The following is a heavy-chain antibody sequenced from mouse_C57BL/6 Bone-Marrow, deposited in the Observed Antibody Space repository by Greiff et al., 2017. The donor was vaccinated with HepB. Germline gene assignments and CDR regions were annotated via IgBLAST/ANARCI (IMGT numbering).Heavy chain of an antibody. J-gene: IGHJ1*03. CDR3: ASRRVVDWYFDV. CDR1: GYTFTSYW. V-gene: IGHV1-64*01. Sequence: QVQLQQPGAELVKPGASVKLSCKASGYTFTSYWMHWVKQRPGQGLEWIGMIHPNSGSTNYNEKFKSKATLTVDKSSSTAYMQLSSLTSEDSAVYYCASRRVVDWYFDVWGTGTTVTVSS. CDR2: IHPNSGST. D-gene: IGHD1-1*01.